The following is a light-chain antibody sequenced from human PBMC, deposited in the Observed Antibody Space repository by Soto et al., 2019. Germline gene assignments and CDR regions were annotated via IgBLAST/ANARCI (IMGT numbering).Light chain of an antibody. CDR2: DAS. V-gene: IGKV3-15*01. CDR3: QHYNYWPYT. J-gene: IGKJ2*01. Sequence: EIVLTQSPATLSSFPFDRVNLSCRASQTIDNTLAWYQRKPGQAPRLLIYDASTRATGVPARFSGSGSGTDFTLTISSLQSEDFAVYYCQHYNYWPYTFGQGTKVDIK. CDR1: QTIDNT.